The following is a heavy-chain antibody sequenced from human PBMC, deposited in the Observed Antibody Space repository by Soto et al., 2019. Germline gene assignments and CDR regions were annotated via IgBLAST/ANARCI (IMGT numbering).Heavy chain of an antibody. CDR1: GFTFSGYW. CDR3: ARDATYCLDC. J-gene: IGHJ4*02. CDR2: INQGGGEK. V-gene: IGHV3-7*03. D-gene: IGHD2-15*01. Sequence: HPGGSLRLSCAASGFTFSGYWMAWVRQAPGKGLEWVANINQGGGEKNHVDSVKGRFTISRDKAENSLYLQMNNLRAEDTAVYYCARDATYCLDCWGRGTLVTVSS.